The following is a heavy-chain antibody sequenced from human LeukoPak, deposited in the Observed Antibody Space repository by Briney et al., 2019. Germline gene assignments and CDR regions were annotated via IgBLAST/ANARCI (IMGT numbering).Heavy chain of an antibody. CDR3: AREGRFTVTDNWFDP. Sequence: SETLSLTCTVSGGSISSYYWSWIRQPAGKGLEWIGRIYTSGTTHYNPSLKSRVTMSVDTSKNQFSLKLSSVTAADTAVYYCAREGRFTVTDNWFDPWGQGTLVTVSS. CDR2: IYTSGTT. J-gene: IGHJ5*02. D-gene: IGHD4-11*01. V-gene: IGHV4-4*07. CDR1: GGSISSYY.